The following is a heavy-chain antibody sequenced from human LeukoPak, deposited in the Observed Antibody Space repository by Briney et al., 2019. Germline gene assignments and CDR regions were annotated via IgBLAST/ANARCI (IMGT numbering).Heavy chain of an antibody. Sequence: GGSLRLSCEASGFTFSSYAMSWVRQAPGKGLEWVSAISGSGGSTYYADSVKGRFTISRDNSKNTLYLQMNSLRAEDTAVYYCARVGATTRYYFDYWGQGTLVTVSS. J-gene: IGHJ4*02. CDR3: ARVGATTRYYFDY. CDR1: GFTFSSYA. V-gene: IGHV3-23*01. D-gene: IGHD1-26*01. CDR2: ISGSGGST.